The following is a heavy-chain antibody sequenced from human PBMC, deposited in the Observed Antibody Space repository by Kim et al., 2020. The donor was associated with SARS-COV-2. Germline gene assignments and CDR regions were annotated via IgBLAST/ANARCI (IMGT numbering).Heavy chain of an antibody. CDR1: GVGLRRAA. Sequence: GGSLRLSCAASGVGLRRAAMAWICQAPGKGLECVSFISGSGDMIFHAESVRGRFTISRDNSKNTLYLQMNSLRVDDTAVYYCAEDHTGTLWGILGYWGQGSLVTVSS. D-gene: IGHD3-16*01. V-gene: IGHV3-23*01. CDR2: ISGSGDMI. CDR3: AEDHTGTLWGILGY. J-gene: IGHJ4*02.